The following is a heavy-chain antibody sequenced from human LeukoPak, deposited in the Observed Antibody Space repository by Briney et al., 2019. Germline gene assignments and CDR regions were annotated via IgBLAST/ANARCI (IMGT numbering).Heavy chain of an antibody. CDR3: AKRGCDTNGCPYYFDY. D-gene: IGHD2-8*01. J-gene: IGHJ4*02. V-gene: IGHV3-74*01. CDR1: GFTISGYW. CDR2: ISGDGSIT. Sequence: GGSLRLSCAASGFTISGYWMHWVRQAPGKGLVWVSRISGDGSITAYADSVKGRFTISRDNAKNTLYLQMNSLRAEDTAVYYCAKRGCDTNGCPYYFDYWGQGTLVTVSS.